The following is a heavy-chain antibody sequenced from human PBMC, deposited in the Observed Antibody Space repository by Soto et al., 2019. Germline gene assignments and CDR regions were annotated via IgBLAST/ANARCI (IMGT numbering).Heavy chain of an antibody. CDR3: ARGRPRFCSGGSCYTLDV. Sequence: QVQLVQSGAEVKKPGSSVKVSCKASGGTFSSYAISWVRQAPGQGLEWIGGIIPIFGTANYAQKFQGRVTTTAYESTSTAYMELSSLRSEDTAVYYCARGRPRFCSGGSCYTLDVWGQGTTVTVSS. J-gene: IGHJ6*02. V-gene: IGHV1-69*12. CDR2: IIPIFGTA. CDR1: GGTFSSYA. D-gene: IGHD2-15*01.